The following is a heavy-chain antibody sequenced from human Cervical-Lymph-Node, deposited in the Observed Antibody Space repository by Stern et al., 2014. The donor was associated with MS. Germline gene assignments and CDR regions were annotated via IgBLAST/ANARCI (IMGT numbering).Heavy chain of an antibody. J-gene: IGHJ6*02. CDR2: IYCNGVSA. V-gene: IGHV3-20*01. Sequence: EVQLEESGGGVVRPGRSLRLSCAASGFTFGDYGMHWVRHAPGKGLEWGAAIYCNGVSAVYAGSVQCRFTISRDNAKNSLYLQMNRLRAEDTALYHCARAFCTGGVCYSFPFYGMDVWGQGTTVTVSS. CDR3: ARAFCTGGVCYSFPFYGMDV. CDR1: GFTFGDYG. D-gene: IGHD2-8*02.